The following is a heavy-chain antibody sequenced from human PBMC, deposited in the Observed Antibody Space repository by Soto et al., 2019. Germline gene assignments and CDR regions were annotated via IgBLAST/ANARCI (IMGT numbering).Heavy chain of an antibody. CDR2: IYSGGST. D-gene: IGHD2-2*01. CDR3: ARNPCSSTSCYEGYYYYMDV. CDR1: GFTVSSNY. J-gene: IGHJ6*03. Sequence: PGGSLRLSCAASGFTVSSNYMSWVRQAPGKGLEWVSVIYSGGSTYYADSVKGRFTISRHNSKNTLYLQMNSLRAEDTAVYYCARNPCSSTSCYEGYYYYMDVWGKGTTVTVSS. V-gene: IGHV3-53*04.